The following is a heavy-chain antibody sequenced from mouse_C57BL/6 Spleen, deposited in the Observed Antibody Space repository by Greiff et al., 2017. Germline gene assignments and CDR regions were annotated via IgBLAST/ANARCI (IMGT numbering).Heavy chain of an antibody. Sequence: QVQLQQSGAELVKPGASVKISCKASGYAFSSYWMNWVKQRPGKGLEWIGQIYPGDGDTNSNGKFKGKATLTADKSSSTAYMQLSRLTSEDSAVYFCARVHYYGSSADYWGQGTTLTVSS. D-gene: IGHD1-1*01. CDR3: ARVHYYGSSADY. CDR2: IYPGDGDT. CDR1: GYAFSSYW. V-gene: IGHV1-80*01. J-gene: IGHJ2*01.